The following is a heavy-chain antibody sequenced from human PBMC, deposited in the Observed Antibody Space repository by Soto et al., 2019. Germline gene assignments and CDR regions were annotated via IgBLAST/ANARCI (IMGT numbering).Heavy chain of an antibody. CDR2: VNPSGGST. Sequence: ASVKVSCKASGYTFTSYYMHWVRQAPGQGLEWMGIVNPSGGSTSYAQKFQGRVTMTRDTSTSTVYMELSSLRSEDTAVYYCVRAIAAAVSYYYGMDVWGQGTTVTVSS. CDR1: GYTFTSYY. J-gene: IGHJ6*02. V-gene: IGHV1-46*01. D-gene: IGHD6-13*01. CDR3: VRAIAAAVSYYYGMDV.